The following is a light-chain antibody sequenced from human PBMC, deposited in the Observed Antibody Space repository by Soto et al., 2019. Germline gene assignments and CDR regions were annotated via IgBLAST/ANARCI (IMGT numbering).Light chain of an antibody. Sequence: IQMTQSPSSLSASVGDRVTITCRASQTINRNLNWYQQKPGKAPKLLIYDASSLQSGAPSTFSGSGSGTDFTLTISSLQPEDFAVYYCQQSYTTPITFGPGTKVDIK. CDR1: QTINRN. V-gene: IGKV1-39*01. CDR2: DAS. J-gene: IGKJ3*01. CDR3: QQSYTTPIT.